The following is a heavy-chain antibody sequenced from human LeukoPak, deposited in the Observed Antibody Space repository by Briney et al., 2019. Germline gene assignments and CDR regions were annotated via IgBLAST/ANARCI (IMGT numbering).Heavy chain of an antibody. V-gene: IGHV3-11*01. J-gene: IGHJ5*02. D-gene: IGHD2-21*02. Sequence: PGGSLRLSCAASGFTFSEYPMSWIRQAPGKGLEWVSYISGGSDIIYYADSVKGRFTVSRDNAKHSLYLQMNSLRADDTAVYYCARDWGYLGGNYDTWGQGTLVTVSS. CDR2: ISGGSDII. CDR1: GFTFSEYP. CDR3: ARDWGYLGGNYDT.